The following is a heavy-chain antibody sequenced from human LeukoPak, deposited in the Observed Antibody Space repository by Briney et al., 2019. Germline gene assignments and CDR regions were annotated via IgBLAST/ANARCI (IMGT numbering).Heavy chain of an antibody. D-gene: IGHD6-13*01. CDR3: ARGSKAAPGTFDY. CDR1: GGSFSGYY. CDR2: INQSGST. V-gene: IGHV4-34*01. Sequence: SETLSLTCAVYGGSFSGYYWSWIRQPPGKGLEWIGEINQSGSTNYNPSLKSRVTISVDTSKKQFSLKLSSVTAADTAVYYCARGSKAAPGTFDYWGQGTLVTVSS. J-gene: IGHJ4*02.